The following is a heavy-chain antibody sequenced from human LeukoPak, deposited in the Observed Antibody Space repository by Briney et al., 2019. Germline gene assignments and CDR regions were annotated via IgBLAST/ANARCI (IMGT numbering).Heavy chain of an antibody. Sequence: GVSLRLSCAASGFTFSRSGMHWVRQTPGKGLEWVSSITRGSIYTFYADSVKGRFTISRDNAKNSLYLQMNSLRAEDTAVYYCATNAGVSESFDYWGQGTLVIVSS. J-gene: IGHJ4*02. CDR2: ITRGSIYT. CDR1: GFTFSRSG. CDR3: ATNAGVSESFDY. D-gene: IGHD3-10*01. V-gene: IGHV3-21*01.